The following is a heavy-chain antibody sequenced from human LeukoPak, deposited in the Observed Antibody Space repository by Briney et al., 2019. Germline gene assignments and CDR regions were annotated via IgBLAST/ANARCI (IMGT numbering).Heavy chain of an antibody. CDR3: ARDRYYDSSGHENWFDP. CDR1: GGTFSSYA. Sequence: WASVNVSRKASGGTFSSYAISWVRQAPGQGLEWMGGIIPIFGTANYAQKFQGRVTITADESTSTAYMELSSLRSEDTAVYYCARDRYYDSSGHENWFDPWGQGTLVTVSS. CDR2: IIPIFGTA. J-gene: IGHJ5*02. D-gene: IGHD3-22*01. V-gene: IGHV1-69*13.